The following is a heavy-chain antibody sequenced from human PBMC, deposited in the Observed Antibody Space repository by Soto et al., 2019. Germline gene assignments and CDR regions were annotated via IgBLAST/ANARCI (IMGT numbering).Heavy chain of an antibody. Sequence: QAPGKGLEWVSSISSSSSYIYYADSVKGRFTISRDNAKNSLYLQMNSLRAEDTAVYYCPSTRRDGYNTYYSYSGMDVWGQGTTVAVSS. J-gene: IGHJ6*01. CDR2: ISSSSSYI. CDR3: PSTRRDGYNTYYSYSGMDV. D-gene: IGHD5-12*01. V-gene: IGHV3-21*01.